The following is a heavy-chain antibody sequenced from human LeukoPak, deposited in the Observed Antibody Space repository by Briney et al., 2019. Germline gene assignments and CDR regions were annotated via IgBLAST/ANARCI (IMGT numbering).Heavy chain of an antibody. Sequence: GESLKISCKGSGYSFTSYWIGWVRQMPGKGLECMGIIYPGDSDTRYSPSFQGQVTISADKSISTAYLQWSSLKASDTAMYYCARHPHGGILTGNPTGGFDIWGQGTMVTVSS. D-gene: IGHD3-9*01. CDR2: IYPGDSDT. J-gene: IGHJ3*02. CDR1: GYSFTSYW. CDR3: ARHPHGGILTGNPTGGFDI. V-gene: IGHV5-51*01.